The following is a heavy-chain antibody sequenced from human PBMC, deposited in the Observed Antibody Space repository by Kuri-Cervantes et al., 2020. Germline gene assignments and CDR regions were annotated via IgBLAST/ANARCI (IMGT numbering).Heavy chain of an antibody. J-gene: IGHJ6*03. CDR1: GFTFDDYV. D-gene: IGHD3-10*01. CDR3: ARASGSGSSGSGYYYYMDV. V-gene: IGHV3-20*01. CDR2: ITWNGGTT. Sequence: GESLKISCAASGFTFDDYVMSWVRQAPGKGLEWVSGITWNGGTTGYADSVKGRFTISRDNAKDSLYVQMNSLRVEDTALYHCARASGSGSSGSGYYYYMDVWGKGTTVTVSS.